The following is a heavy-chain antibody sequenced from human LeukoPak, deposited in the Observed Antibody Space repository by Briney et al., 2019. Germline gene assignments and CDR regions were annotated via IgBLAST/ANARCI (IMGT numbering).Heavy chain of an antibody. CDR1: GFTFSDYY. CDR3: ARYASGPPRALLS. V-gene: IGHV3-11*01. CDR2: IISSGSAT. D-gene: IGHD3-10*01. J-gene: IGHJ5*02. Sequence: GGSLRLSCAASGFTFSDYYMSWIRQAPGKGLEWVSYIISSGSATYYADSVKGRFTISRDNVKNSLYLQMNSLTAEDTAVYYCARYASGPPRALLSWGQGTLVTVSS.